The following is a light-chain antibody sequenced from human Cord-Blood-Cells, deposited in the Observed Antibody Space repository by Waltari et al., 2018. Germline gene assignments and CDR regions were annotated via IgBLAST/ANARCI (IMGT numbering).Light chain of an antibody. CDR3: QQYDNLPPLT. V-gene: IGKV1-33*01. CDR1: QDISNY. CDR2: DAS. J-gene: IGKJ4*01. Sequence: DIQMTQSPSSLSASVGDRVTITCQASQDISNYLSWYQQKPGNAPKLLIYDASNLETGVPARFSGSGSGTDFTFTISSLQPEDIATYYCQQYDNLPPLTFGGGTKVEIK.